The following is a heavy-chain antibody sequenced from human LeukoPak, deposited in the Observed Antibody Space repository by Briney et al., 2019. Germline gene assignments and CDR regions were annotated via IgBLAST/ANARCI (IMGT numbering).Heavy chain of an antibody. J-gene: IGHJ5*02. CDR1: GFTFSDYY. D-gene: IGHD6-13*01. CDR3: ARDPGSRAAAGMFDP. V-gene: IGHV3-11*05. CDR2: ISSSSSYT. Sequence: GGSLRLSCAASGFTFSDYYMSWIRQAPGKGLEWVSYISSSSSYTNYADSVKGRFTISRDNAKNSLYLQMNSLRAEDTAVYYCARDPGSRAAAGMFDPWGQGTLVTVSS.